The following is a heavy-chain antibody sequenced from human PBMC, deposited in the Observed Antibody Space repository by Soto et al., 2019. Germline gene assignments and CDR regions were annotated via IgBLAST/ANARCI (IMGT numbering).Heavy chain of an antibody. CDR1: GYIFANYG. CDR3: ARRPSADWFDP. J-gene: IGHJ5*02. D-gene: IGHD2-2*01. V-gene: IGHV1-18*01. Sequence: ASVKVSCKASGYIFANYGITWVRQAPGQGLEWMGWISVYNGNTIHAQKLQGRVTMTTATSTSTAYMELRSLTSDDTAVYYCARRPSADWFDPWGQGTLVTVSS. CDR2: ISVYNGNT.